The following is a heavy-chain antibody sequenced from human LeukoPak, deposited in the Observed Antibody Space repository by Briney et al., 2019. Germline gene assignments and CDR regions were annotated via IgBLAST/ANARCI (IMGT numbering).Heavy chain of an antibody. CDR1: GGSISSYY. CDR2: IYYTGST. J-gene: IGHJ4*02. V-gene: IGHV4-59*08. CDR3: ARRSWWGDYFDY. D-gene: IGHD2-15*01. Sequence: PSETLSLTCAVSGGSISSYYWSWIRQPPGKGLEWIGYIYYTGSTNYNPSLKSRVTISVDTSKNQFSLKLSSVTAADTAVYYCARRSWWGDYFDYWGQGTLVTVSS.